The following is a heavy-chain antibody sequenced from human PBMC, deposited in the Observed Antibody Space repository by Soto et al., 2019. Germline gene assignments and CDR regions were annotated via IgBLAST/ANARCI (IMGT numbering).Heavy chain of an antibody. CDR1: GGTFSSYA. J-gene: IGHJ6*02. Sequence: SVKVSCKASGGTFSSYAISWVRQAPGQGLEWMGGIIPIFGTADYAQKFQGRVTITADESTSTAYMELSSLRSEDTAVYYCASHSSLRLYCISTSCYGYYYGMDVWGQGTTVTVSS. V-gene: IGHV1-69*13. CDR3: ASHSSLRLYCISTSCYGYYYGMDV. CDR2: IIPIFGTA. D-gene: IGHD2-2*01.